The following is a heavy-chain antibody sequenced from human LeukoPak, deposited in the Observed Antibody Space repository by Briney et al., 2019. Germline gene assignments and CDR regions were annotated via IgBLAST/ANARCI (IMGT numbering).Heavy chain of an antibody. CDR1: RFTFSSYA. CDR3: ARDQIRLGGYCSGGSCYPSYYYYGMDV. Sequence: PGGSLRLSCAASRFTFSSYAMHWVRQAPGKGLEWVAVISYDGSNKYYADSVKGRFTISRDNSKNTLYLQMNSLRAEDTAVYYCARDQIRLGGYCSGGSCYPSYYYYGMDVWGKGTTVTVSS. J-gene: IGHJ6*04. V-gene: IGHV3-30*04. D-gene: IGHD2-15*01. CDR2: ISYDGSNK.